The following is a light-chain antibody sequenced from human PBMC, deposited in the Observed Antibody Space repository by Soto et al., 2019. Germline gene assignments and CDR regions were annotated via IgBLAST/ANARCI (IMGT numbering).Light chain of an antibody. CDR3: QQYSSGM. CDR2: GAS. J-gene: IGKJ1*01. Sequence: IVLTQSPGTLSLSPGERATLSCRASQSVNSNYLAWYQQKPGQAPRLLIYGASRRATGIPDRFSGGGSGTDFTLTISRLEHEDLAVYYCQQYSSGMFGQGTKVEI. V-gene: IGKV3-20*01. CDR1: QSVNSNY.